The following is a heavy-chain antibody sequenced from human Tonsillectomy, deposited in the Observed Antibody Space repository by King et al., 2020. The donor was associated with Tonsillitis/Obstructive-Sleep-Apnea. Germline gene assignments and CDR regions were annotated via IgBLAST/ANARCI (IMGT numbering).Heavy chain of an antibody. V-gene: IGHV4-34*01. Sequence: VQLQQWGAGLLKPSETLSLTCAVYGGSFSAYYWSWIRQPPGKGLEWIGEINHSGSTNYNPSLKSRVTISVDTSKNPISLKLSSVTAADTAVYYCARTLSYDSSCYFGYWGQGTLVTVSS. CDR3: ARTLSYDSSCYFGY. CDR1: GGSFSAYY. CDR2: INHSGST. J-gene: IGHJ4*02. D-gene: IGHD3-22*01.